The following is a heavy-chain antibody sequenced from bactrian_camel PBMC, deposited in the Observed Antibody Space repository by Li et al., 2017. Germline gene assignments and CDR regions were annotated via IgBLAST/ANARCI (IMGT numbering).Heavy chain of an antibody. CDR1: GLRASLYV. J-gene: IGHJ4*01. CDR3: ATDSQPKRVPDEYNY. D-gene: IGHD5*01. Sequence: ESGGDLVQPGGSLRLSCAVSGLRASLYVMSWVRQAPGKGLEWVSDISRIGVRTKYADSVKGRFTISRDNDKNTLYLQMNSLKSEDTALYYCATDSQPKRVPDEYNYWGQGTQVTVSS. CDR2: ISRIGVRT. V-gene: IGHV3S40*01.